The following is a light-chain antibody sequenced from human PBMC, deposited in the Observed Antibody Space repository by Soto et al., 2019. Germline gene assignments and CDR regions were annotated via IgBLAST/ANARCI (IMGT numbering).Light chain of an antibody. Sequence: DIQMTQSPSSLSASVGDRVTITCQASHDITSYLNWYQHKPGKAPKLLIYDASILEAGVPSRFSGSGSWTYFTFTISRLQPEDVSTYYWQKCDYLPIFGPGTTVDYK. CDR1: HDITSY. CDR3: QKCDYLPI. V-gene: IGKV1-33*01. CDR2: DAS. J-gene: IGKJ3*01.